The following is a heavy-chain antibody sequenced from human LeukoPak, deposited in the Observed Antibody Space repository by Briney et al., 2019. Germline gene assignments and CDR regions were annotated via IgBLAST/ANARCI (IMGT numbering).Heavy chain of an antibody. D-gene: IGHD1-26*01. Sequence: SVKVSCKASGFTFTNSAMQWVRQARGQRLEWIGWIVVGSGNTNYAQKFQERVTITRDMSTSTAYMELSSLRSEDTAVYYCAAAGVSGSYSAWFDPWGQGTLVTVSS. V-gene: IGHV1-58*02. CDR2: IVVGSGNT. CDR1: GFTFTNSA. J-gene: IGHJ5*02. CDR3: AAAGVSGSYSAWFDP.